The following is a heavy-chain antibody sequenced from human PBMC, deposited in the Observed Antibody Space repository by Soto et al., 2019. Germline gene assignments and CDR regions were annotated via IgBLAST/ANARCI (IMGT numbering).Heavy chain of an antibody. CDR1: GYTFTSYY. Sequence: GASVKVSCKASGYTFTSYYMHWVRQAPGQGLEWMGIINPSGGSTSYAQKFQGRVTMTRDTSTSTVYMELSSLRSEDTAVYYCARDQKREVTTSEFYGMDVWGQGTTVTVSS. J-gene: IGHJ6*02. CDR2: INPSGGST. CDR3: ARDQKREVTTSEFYGMDV. D-gene: IGHD4-4*01. V-gene: IGHV1-46*01.